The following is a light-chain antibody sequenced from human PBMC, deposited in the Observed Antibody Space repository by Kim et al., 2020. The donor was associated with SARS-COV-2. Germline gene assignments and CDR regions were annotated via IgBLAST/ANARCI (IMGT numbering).Light chain of an antibody. Sequence: GQATTNSCTVTSGVVGVYNLVSWYQQHPGNVPTVMICVVSKRGSGVSNRFSGAKSGNTASLTISGLQAEDEAEYYCCSFVSSSTVIFGGGTRLTVL. CDR3: CSFVSSSTVI. CDR2: VVS. CDR1: SGVVGVYNL. V-gene: IGLV2-23*02. J-gene: IGLJ2*01.